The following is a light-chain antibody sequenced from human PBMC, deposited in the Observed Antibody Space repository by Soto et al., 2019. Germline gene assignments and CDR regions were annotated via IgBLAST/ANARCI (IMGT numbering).Light chain of an antibody. Sequence: DVVMTQSPLSLPFTLGQPGSISGRAIQSLVFSDGNTYLSWYQQRPGQSPRRLIYRISNRDSGVPDRFGGSGSGTDFTLEISRVEAEDVGVYFCMQGSHGPRTFGQGTKVDIK. CDR3: MQGSHGPRT. CDR1: QSLVFSDGNTY. CDR2: RIS. J-gene: IGKJ1*01. V-gene: IGKV2-30*01.